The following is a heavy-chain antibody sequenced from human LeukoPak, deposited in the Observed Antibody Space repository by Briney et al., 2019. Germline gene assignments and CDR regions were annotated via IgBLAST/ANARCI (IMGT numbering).Heavy chain of an antibody. CDR1: GFTFSSYW. J-gene: IGHJ4*02. Sequence: GGTLRLSCAASGFTFSSYWMAWVRQAPGKGLEWVANIKEDESAKHQADSVKGRFTISRDNAQNSVYLQMSSLRGEDTAVYYCARDVGGTLDYWGQGTLVTVSS. CDR2: IKEDESAK. CDR3: ARDVGGTLDY. V-gene: IGHV3-7*01.